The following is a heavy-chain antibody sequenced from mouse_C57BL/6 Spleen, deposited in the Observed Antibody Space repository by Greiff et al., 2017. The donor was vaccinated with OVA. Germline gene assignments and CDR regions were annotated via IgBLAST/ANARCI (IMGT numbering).Heavy chain of an antibody. CDR3: ARDDYDRPFAY. Sequence: EVQLVESGGGLVKPGGSLKLSCAASGFTFSSYAMSWVRQTPEKRLEWVATISDGGSYTYYPDNVKGRFTISRDNAKNNLYQQMSHLKSEDTAMYYCARDDYDRPFAYWGQGTLVTVSA. J-gene: IGHJ3*01. CDR1: GFTFSSYA. D-gene: IGHD2-4*01. V-gene: IGHV5-4*01. CDR2: ISDGGSYT.